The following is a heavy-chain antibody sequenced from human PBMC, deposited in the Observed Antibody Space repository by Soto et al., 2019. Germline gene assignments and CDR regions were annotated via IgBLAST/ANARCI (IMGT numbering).Heavy chain of an antibody. CDR2: ISYDGSNK. CDR3: ARDRGGSYLPHRDYYYYYGMDV. V-gene: IGHV3-30-3*01. D-gene: IGHD1-26*01. Sequence: QVQLVESGGGVGQPGRSLRLSCAASGFTFSSYAMHWVRQAPGKGLEWVAVISYDGSNKYYADSVKGRFTISRDNSKNTLYLQMNSLRAEDTAVYYCARDRGGSYLPHRDYYYYYGMDVWGQGTTVTVSS. CDR1: GFTFSSYA. J-gene: IGHJ6*02.